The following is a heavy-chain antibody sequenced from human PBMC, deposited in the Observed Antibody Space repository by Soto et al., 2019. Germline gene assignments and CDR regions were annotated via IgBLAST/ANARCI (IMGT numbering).Heavy chain of an antibody. CDR3: ARKGEDYGDDPNWFDP. Sequence: QVPLVQSGAEVKKPGASVKVSCKASGYTFTSYGISWVRQAPGQGLEWMGWISAYNGNTSYAQKLQGRVTMTTDTSTSTAYMELRSVRSDDTAVYYCARKGEDYGDDPNWFDPWGQGTLVTLSS. D-gene: IGHD4-17*01. J-gene: IGHJ5*02. V-gene: IGHV1-18*01. CDR2: ISAYNGNT. CDR1: GYTFTSYG.